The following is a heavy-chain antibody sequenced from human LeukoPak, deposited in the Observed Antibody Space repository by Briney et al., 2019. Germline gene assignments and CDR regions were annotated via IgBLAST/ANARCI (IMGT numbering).Heavy chain of an antibody. Sequence: GGSLRLSCAASGFTFRSYGMSWVRQAPGKGLEWVSAISGSGGSTYYADSVKGRFTISRDNSKDTLYLQMNSLRAEDTAVYYCAKDDPYEHSSSWYWGFDYWGQGTLVTVSS. CDR3: AKDDPYEHSSSWYWGFDY. CDR2: ISGSGGST. CDR1: GFTFRSYG. V-gene: IGHV3-23*01. J-gene: IGHJ4*02. D-gene: IGHD6-13*01.